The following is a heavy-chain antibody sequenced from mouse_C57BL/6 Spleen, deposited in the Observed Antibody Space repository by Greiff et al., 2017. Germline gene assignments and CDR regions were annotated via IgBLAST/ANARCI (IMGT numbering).Heavy chain of an antibody. CDR1: GYTFTSYG. V-gene: IGHV1-81*01. CDR2: IYPRSGNT. D-gene: IGHD4-1*01. J-gene: IGHJ2*01. CDR3: ARGEGNWGGFDY. Sequence: VQLQESGAELARPGASVKLSCKASGYTFTSYGISWVKQRTGQGLEWIGEIYPRSGNTYYNEKFKGKATLTADKSSSTAYMELRSLTSEDSAVYYCARGEGNWGGFDYWGQGTTLTVSS.